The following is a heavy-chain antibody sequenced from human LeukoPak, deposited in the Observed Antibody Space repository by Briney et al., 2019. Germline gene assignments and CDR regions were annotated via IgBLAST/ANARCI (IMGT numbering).Heavy chain of an antibody. V-gene: IGHV3-30*02. CDR1: GFTFSNYG. J-gene: IGHJ3*02. CDR3: ARGNSNGFDI. CDR2: IRYDGTAQ. D-gene: IGHD1-7*01. Sequence: PGGSLRLSCAASGFTFSNYGMDWVRQAPGKGLEWMAFIRYDGTAQYYADSVKGRFTISRDNSKNTLYLQVNSVRAEDTAVYYCARGNSNGFDIWGQGTMVTVSS.